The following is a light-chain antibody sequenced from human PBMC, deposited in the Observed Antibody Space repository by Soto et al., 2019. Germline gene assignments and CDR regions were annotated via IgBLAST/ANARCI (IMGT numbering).Light chain of an antibody. CDR3: QQTYNTPPT. V-gene: IGKV1-39*01. CDR2: GAS. Sequence: DIQMTQSPSSLSASVGDRVTITCRASQSISSYLNWYQQKPGKAPKILIYGASSLQSGVPSRFSGSGSGTDFSLTISSLQPEDFATYYCQQTYNTPPTFGQGTKVEIK. CDR1: QSISSY. J-gene: IGKJ1*01.